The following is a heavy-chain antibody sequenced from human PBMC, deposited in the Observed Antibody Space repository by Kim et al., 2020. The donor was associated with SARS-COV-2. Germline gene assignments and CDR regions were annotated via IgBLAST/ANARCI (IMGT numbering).Heavy chain of an antibody. CDR3: ARQYSSSAHYYYYYGMDV. CDR1: GYSFTSYW. V-gene: IGHV5-10-1*01. J-gene: IGHJ6*02. Sequence: GESLKISCKGSGYSFTSYWISWVRQMPGKGLEWMGRIDPSDSYTNYSPSFQGHVTISADKSISTAYLQWSSLKASDTAMYYCARQYSSSAHYYYYYGMDVWGQGTTVTVSS. D-gene: IGHD6-6*01. CDR2: IDPSDSYT.